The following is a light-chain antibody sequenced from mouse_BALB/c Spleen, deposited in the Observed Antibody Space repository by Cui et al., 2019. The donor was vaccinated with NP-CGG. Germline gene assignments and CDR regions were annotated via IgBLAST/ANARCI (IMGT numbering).Light chain of an antibody. Sequence: HAVVTQESALTTSPGETVTLTCRSSIGAVTTINYANWVQEKPDHLFTGLIGGTNNRAPGVPARFSGSLIGDKAALTITGAQTEDEAIYFCALWYSNHWVFGGGTKLTVL. V-gene: IGLV1*01. CDR2: GTN. J-gene: IGLJ1*01. CDR3: ALWYSNHWV. CDR1: IGAVTTINY.